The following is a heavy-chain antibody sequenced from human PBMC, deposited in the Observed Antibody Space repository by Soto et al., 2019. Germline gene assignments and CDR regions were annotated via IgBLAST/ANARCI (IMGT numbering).Heavy chain of an antibody. V-gene: IGHV4-59*08. D-gene: IGHD5-12*01. CDR1: SGPSRSHN. CDR2: VYYTGDT. Sequence: QVQVQQSGPGLVKPSETLSLTCTVSSGPSRSHNWGWIRQPPGRGLEWIGYVYYTGDTSYNPSLNSQLTISADPSTNHISLTLRSVTAADTAVYYCVRQGIDYLHGLVDVWGQGTTVSVSS. CDR3: VRQGIDYLHGLVDV. J-gene: IGHJ6*02.